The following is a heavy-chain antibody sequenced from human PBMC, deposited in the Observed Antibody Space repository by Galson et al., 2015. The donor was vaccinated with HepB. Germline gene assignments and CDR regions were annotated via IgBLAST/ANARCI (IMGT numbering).Heavy chain of an antibody. V-gene: IGHV1-69*13. D-gene: IGHD2-2*01. CDR2: IIPLLGTG. J-gene: IGHJ4*02. CDR3: ARSHEDIVEVPAALDY. Sequence: SVKVSCKASGGTFSSYSINWVRQAPGQGLEWMGGIIPLLGTGHYAQKFQARVTITADESTSTAYMELSSLRSEDTAVYYCARSHEDIVEVPAALDYWGQGTLVTVSS. CDR1: GGTFSSYS.